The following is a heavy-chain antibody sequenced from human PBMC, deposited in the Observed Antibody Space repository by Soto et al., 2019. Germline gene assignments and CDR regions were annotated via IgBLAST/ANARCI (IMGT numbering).Heavy chain of an antibody. J-gene: IGHJ5*02. D-gene: IGHD3-10*01. Sequence: ASVKVSCKASGYSFTSYAIHWMRQAPGQRLEWMGWINAGNGNTKDPQKFQGRVTITRDTSASTVYMELSSLRSEDTAVYYCARGTPVWFDPWGQGTLVTVSS. CDR1: GYSFTSYA. V-gene: IGHV1-3*01. CDR3: ARGTPVWFDP. CDR2: INAGNGNT.